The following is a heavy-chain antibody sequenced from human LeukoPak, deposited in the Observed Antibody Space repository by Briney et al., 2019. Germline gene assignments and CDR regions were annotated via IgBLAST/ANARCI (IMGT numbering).Heavy chain of an antibody. V-gene: IGHV3-74*01. D-gene: IGHD2-15*01. CDR3: ARDPRNVGLAP. Sequence: GGSLRLSCVASGFSLSGYWMYWVRQAPGKGLMSISRDNGDGSTTNYADVVKGRFTMSRDNVKNTLYLQMNSLRVEDTAVYYCARDPRNVGLAPWGQGTLVTVSS. CDR1: GFSLSGYW. CDR2: DNGDGSTT. J-gene: IGHJ5*02.